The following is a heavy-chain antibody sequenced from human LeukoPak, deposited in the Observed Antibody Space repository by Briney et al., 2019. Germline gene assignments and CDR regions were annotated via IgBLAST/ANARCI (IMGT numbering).Heavy chain of an antibody. V-gene: IGHV3-21*01. Sequence: GGSLRLSCAASGFTFSSYSMNWVRQAPGKGLEWVSSISSSSSYIYYADSVKGRFTISRDNSKNTLYLQMNSLRAEDTAVYYCAAVAGTKGNFDYWGQGTLVTVSS. CDR3: AAVAGTKGNFDY. CDR1: GFTFSSYS. D-gene: IGHD6-19*01. CDR2: ISSSSSYI. J-gene: IGHJ4*02.